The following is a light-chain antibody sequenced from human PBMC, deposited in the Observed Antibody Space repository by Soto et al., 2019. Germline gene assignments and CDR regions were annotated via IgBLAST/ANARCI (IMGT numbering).Light chain of an antibody. Sequence: QSVLTQPPSVSGAPGQRVTISCTGSASNLGAKYAVHWYQHLPGTAPKLLIYDNIHRPSGVPDRFSGSKSDTSASLAITGHQAEDEADSYCQSYDTTLSGLVFGGGTKLTVL. CDR3: QSYDTTLSGLV. CDR1: ASNLGAKYA. CDR2: DNI. V-gene: IGLV1-40*01. J-gene: IGLJ3*02.